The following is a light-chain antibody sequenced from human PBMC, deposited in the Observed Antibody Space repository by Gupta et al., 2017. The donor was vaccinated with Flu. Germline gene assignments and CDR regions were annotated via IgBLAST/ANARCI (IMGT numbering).Light chain of an antibody. J-gene: IGLJ2*01. CDR3: NSYGASNF. Sequence: QSALTQPRSVSGSPGQSVAISCTGTSSDVGAYDYVSWYQQHPGQAPKLRMYDVNKRPSGVPERFAGSKSGNTASLTISGLQPEDEADYHCNSYGASNFFGGGTRLTVL. V-gene: IGLV2-11*01. CDR1: SSDVGAYDY. CDR2: DVN.